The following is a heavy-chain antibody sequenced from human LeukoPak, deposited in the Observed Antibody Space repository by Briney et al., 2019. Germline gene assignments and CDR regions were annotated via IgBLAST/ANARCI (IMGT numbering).Heavy chain of an antibody. CDR1: GFTFSSYW. D-gene: IGHD4-4*01. V-gene: IGHV3-7*01. Sequence: GGSLRLSCAASGFTFSSYWMSWVRQAPGKGLEWVASIMPDGGGKYYVDSVEGRFTISRDNAKNSLYLQMNSLRAEDTAVYYCAREVLSNELDHWGQGTLVTVSS. CDR2: IMPDGGGK. J-gene: IGHJ4*02. CDR3: AREVLSNELDH.